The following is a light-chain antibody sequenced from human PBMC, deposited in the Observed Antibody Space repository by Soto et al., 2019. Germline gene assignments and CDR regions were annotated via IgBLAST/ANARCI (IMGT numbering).Light chain of an antibody. Sequence: IQLTQSPSSLSSSVLERVTITCLASQGIRSALGWYQQKPGKVPKLLIYAASTLQSGVPSRFSGSGSGTDFTLTISSLQPEDFALYYCQQRSNWPITFGQGTRLEIK. CDR1: QGIRSA. V-gene: IGKV1-6*01. CDR3: QQRSNWPIT. J-gene: IGKJ5*01. CDR2: AAS.